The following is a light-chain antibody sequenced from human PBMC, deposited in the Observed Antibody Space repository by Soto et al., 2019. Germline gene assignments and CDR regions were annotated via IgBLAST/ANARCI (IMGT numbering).Light chain of an antibody. J-gene: IGKJ1*01. CDR3: QQYDCYSGRT. Sequence: DIQMTQSPSTLSASVGDRVTITCRASQSISSWLAWYQQKPGKAPKLLIYKASTLESGVPSRFSGTGSGTEFTLTISSLQPDDFATYYCQQYDCYSGRTFGQGTKVEIK. CDR1: QSISSW. CDR2: KAS. V-gene: IGKV1-5*03.